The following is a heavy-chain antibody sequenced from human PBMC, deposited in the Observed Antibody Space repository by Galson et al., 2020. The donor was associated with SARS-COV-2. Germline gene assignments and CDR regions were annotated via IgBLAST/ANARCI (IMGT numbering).Heavy chain of an antibody. CDR2: IRVSGGST. D-gene: IGHD2-15*01. CDR1: GFTFSSST. CDR3: AKDRVEPPRGSLEI. V-gene: IGHV3-23*01. Sequence: GGSLRLSCAASGFTFSSSTMSWVRQAPGKWLEWVSTIRVSGGSTYYADSVKGRFSISRDNSKNTLFLQMNSLRAEDTAVYYCAKDRVEPPRGSLEIWGQGTTVTVSS. J-gene: IGHJ3*02.